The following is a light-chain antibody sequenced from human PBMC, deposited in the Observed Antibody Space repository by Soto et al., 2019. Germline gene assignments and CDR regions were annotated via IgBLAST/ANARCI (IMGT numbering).Light chain of an antibody. CDR2: GAS. V-gene: IGKV3-15*01. CDR3: QQYNNWPLT. Sequence: EIVMPQPPPTLSGCPGGRATLSCRASQSVSSNLAWYQQTNGQAPRLLLYGASTRATGIPARFSGSGSGTESTLTLSRLQSEDVAVDYCQQYNNWPLTFGGGTKVDI. J-gene: IGKJ4*01. CDR1: QSVSSN.